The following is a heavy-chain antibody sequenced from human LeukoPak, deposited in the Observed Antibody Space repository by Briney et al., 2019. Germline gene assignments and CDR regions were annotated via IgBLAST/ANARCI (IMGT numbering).Heavy chain of an antibody. D-gene: IGHD2-8*01. CDR1: GGSFSGYY. V-gene: IGHV4-34*01. Sequence: KPSETLSLTCAVYGGSFSGYYWNWIRQPPGKGLEWIGEINHSGSTNYNPSLKSRVTISVDTSKNQFSLKLSSVTAADTAVYYCARLPRDLYLFDSWGQGTLVTVSS. CDR2: INHSGST. J-gene: IGHJ4*02. CDR3: ARLPRDLYLFDS.